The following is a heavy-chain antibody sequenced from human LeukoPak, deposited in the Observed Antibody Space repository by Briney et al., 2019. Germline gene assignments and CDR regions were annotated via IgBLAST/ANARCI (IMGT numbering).Heavy chain of an antibody. Sequence: GGSLRLSCAASGFTFSSYGMSWVRQAPGKGLEWVSVIYRGGSTSYADSVKGRFTISRDNSENTLYLRMDSLRAEDTAVYYCARSRRALGNWFDPWGQGTLVTVSS. D-gene: IGHD2-2*01. J-gene: IGHJ5*02. CDR3: ARSRRALGNWFDP. V-gene: IGHV3-23*03. CDR1: GFTFSSYG. CDR2: IYRGGST.